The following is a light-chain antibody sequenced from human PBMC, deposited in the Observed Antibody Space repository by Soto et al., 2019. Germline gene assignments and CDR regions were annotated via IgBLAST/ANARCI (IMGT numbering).Light chain of an antibody. CDR1: SSDVGGYNY. CDR3: SSYTSSSTSYV. Sequence: QSVLTQPASVTGSPGQSITISCHGTSSDVGGYNYVSWYQQHPGKAPKLMIYDVSNRPSGVSNRFSGSKSGNTASLTISGLQAEDEADYYCSSYTSSSTSYVFGTGTKVTVL. CDR2: DVS. J-gene: IGLJ1*01. V-gene: IGLV2-14*01.